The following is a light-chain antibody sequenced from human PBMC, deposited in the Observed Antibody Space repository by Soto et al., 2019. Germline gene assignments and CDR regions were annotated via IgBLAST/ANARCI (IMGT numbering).Light chain of an antibody. J-gene: IGKJ4*01. V-gene: IGKV1-39*01. CDR1: QSISSY. Sequence: DIQMTQSPSSLSASVGDRVTITCRASQSISSYLNWYQQKPGKAPKLLIYAASTLQSGVPSRFSGSGSGTDVPLTISSLQPEDFATYYCQQVNGYPRDITFGGGNRVEIK. CDR2: AAS. CDR3: QQVNGYPRDIT.